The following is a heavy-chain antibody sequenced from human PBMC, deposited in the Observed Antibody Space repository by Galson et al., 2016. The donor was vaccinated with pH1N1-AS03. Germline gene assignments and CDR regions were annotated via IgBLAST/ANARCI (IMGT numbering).Heavy chain of an antibody. D-gene: IGHD2-21*02. CDR1: GFSFTNAW. CDR2: IKSKTHGGTT. Sequence: SLRLSCAASGFSFTNAWMNWVRQVPGKGLEWVGRIKSKTHGGTTVYAAPVKGRFTISRYDSTNMVYLQMNSLRTGDTAVYYCSTGLLWFDFFEFWGPVTLVTVSS. CDR3: STGLLWFDFFEF. V-gene: IGHV3-15*01. J-gene: IGHJ4*02.